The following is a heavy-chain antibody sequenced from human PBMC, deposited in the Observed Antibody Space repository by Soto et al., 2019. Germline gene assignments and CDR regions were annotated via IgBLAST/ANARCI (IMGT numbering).Heavy chain of an antibody. CDR1: GFTFISYA. CDR3: AKSVVAAAGTLVNDY. D-gene: IGHD6-13*01. CDR2: ISGSGGST. Sequence: HPWGSLRLSCAASGFTFISYAISLVRHSPFKGLEWVSAISGSGGSTYYADSVKGRFTISRDNSKNTLYLQMNSLRAEDTAVYYCAKSVVAAAGTLVNDYWGQGTLVTVSS. J-gene: IGHJ4*02. V-gene: IGHV3-23*01.